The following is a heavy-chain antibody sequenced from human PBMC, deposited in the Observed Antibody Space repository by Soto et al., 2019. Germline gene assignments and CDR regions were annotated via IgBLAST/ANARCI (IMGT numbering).Heavy chain of an antibody. Sequence: PTLVNPTQTLTLTCTFSGFSLTTTGVGVGWVRQPPGKALEWLALIYWDDDRRLSPSLKNRLTITRDTSKDQVVLTLTNMDPVDTATYYCVHSFYDLSGPFLFDYWGQGTLVTVSS. V-gene: IGHV2-5*02. CDR3: VHSFYDLSGPFLFDY. J-gene: IGHJ4*02. CDR2: IYWDDDR. D-gene: IGHD3-22*01. CDR1: GFSLTTTGVG.